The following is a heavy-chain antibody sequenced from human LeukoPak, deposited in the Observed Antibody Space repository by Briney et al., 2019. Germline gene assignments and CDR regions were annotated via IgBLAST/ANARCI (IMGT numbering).Heavy chain of an antibody. CDR2: ITGSGDSA. D-gene: IGHD2-2*01. CDR3: AKDEAWRPAAD. Sequence: GGSLRLSCAPSGFTFTNYAMSWVRQAPGKGLEWVSSITGSGDSAYYADSVKGRFTISRDNSKDTLYLQMNSLRAEDTAIYFCAKDEAWRPAADWGQGTLVTVSS. CDR1: GFTFTNYA. J-gene: IGHJ4*02. V-gene: IGHV3-23*01.